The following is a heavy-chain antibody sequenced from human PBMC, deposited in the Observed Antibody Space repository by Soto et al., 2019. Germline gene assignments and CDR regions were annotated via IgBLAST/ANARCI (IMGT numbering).Heavy chain of an antibody. J-gene: IGHJ6*02. CDR3: AIDGNRGYDMDV. Sequence: EVQVVESGGGLIQPGGSLRLSCAGSGFDFSKYNMDWVRQAPGKGLEWISYVSNTSRTKFYADSVKGRFTISRDNARSSLFLEMNSLRDEDTAIYYCAIDGNRGYDMDVWGQGTTITVSS. D-gene: IGHD1-1*01. CDR1: GFDFSKYN. CDR2: VSNTSRTK. V-gene: IGHV3-48*02.